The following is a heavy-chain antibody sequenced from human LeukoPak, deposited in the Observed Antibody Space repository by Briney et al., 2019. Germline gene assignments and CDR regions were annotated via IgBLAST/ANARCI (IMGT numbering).Heavy chain of an antibody. D-gene: IGHD3-16*01. CDR3: ARGKGLIDY. J-gene: IGHJ4*02. V-gene: IGHV4-34*01. Sequence: SETLSLTCAVYGGSFSGYYWSWIRQPPGKGLEWIGEINHSGSTNYNPSLKSRVTISVDTSKNQFSLKLSSVTAADTAVYHCARGKGLIDYWGQGTLVTVSS. CDR1: GGSFSGYY. CDR2: INHSGST.